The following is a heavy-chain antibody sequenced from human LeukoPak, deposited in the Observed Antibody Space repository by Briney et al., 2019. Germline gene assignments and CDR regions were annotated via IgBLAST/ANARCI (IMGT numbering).Heavy chain of an antibody. D-gene: IGHD3-22*01. CDR2: ISSSSSYI. Sequence: GGSLRLSCAASGFTLSSYSMNWVRQAPGKGLEWVSSISSSSSYIYYADSVKGRFTISRDNAKNSLYLQMNSLRAEDTAVYYCARQARTMIVVVMLDYWGQGTLVTVSS. CDR3: ARQARTMIVVVMLDY. CDR1: GFTLSSYS. J-gene: IGHJ4*02. V-gene: IGHV3-21*01.